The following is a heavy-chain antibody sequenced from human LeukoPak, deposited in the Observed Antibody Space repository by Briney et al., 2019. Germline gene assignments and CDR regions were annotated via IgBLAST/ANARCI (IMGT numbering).Heavy chain of an antibody. J-gene: IGHJ5*02. D-gene: IGHD1-26*01. CDR2: IYYSGST. CDR1: GGSISSYY. CDR3: ARDNGSGWSDP. Sequence: SETLSLTCTVSGGSISSYYWSWIRQPPGKGLEWIGYIYYSGSTNYNPSLKSRVTMSVDTSKKQFSLKLSSVTAADTAVYYCARDNGSGWSDPWGQGALVTVSS. V-gene: IGHV4-59*12.